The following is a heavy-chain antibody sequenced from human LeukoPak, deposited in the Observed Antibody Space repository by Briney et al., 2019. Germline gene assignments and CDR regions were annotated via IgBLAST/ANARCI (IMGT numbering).Heavy chain of an antibody. J-gene: IGHJ4*02. CDR2: INHSGSS. CDR1: GGSFSGYY. CDR3: ARGYYDFWSGYSSYFDY. D-gene: IGHD3-3*01. Sequence: SETLSLTCAVYGGSFSGYYWRWIRHPPGKGLEWMGEINHSGSSNYNPSIKSRVTISVDTSKNQFSLKLSSVTAADTAVYYCARGYYDFWSGYSSYFDYWGQGTLVTVSS. V-gene: IGHV4-34*01.